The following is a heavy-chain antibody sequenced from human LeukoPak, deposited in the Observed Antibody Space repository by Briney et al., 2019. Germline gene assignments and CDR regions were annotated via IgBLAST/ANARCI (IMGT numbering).Heavy chain of an antibody. Sequence: GGSLRLSCAASGFTFSSYWMSWVRQAPGKGLERVANIKQDGSEKYYVDSVKGRFTISRDNAKNSLYLQMNSLRAEDTAVYYCARDMPLTGYSSSWYPEGAFDIWGQGTMVTVSS. V-gene: IGHV3-7*01. D-gene: IGHD6-13*01. CDR3: ARDMPLTGYSSSWYPEGAFDI. CDR1: GFTFSSYW. J-gene: IGHJ3*02. CDR2: IKQDGSEK.